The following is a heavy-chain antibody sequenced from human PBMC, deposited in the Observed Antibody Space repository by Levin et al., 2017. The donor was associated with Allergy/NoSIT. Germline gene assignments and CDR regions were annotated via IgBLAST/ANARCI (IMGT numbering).Heavy chain of an antibody. D-gene: IGHD5-18*01. V-gene: IGHV3-30*18. CDR1: GFTFSNYG. CDR3: AKEGGGPDTILVYFDY. J-gene: IGHJ4*02. Sequence: GGSLRLSCAASGFTFSNYGMHWVRQAPGKGLEWVAVISSDGSNKYYADSVRGRFTISRDNSKNTLYLQMNSLRAEDTPVYYCAKEGGGPDTILVYFDYWGQGTLVTVSS. CDR2: ISSDGSNK.